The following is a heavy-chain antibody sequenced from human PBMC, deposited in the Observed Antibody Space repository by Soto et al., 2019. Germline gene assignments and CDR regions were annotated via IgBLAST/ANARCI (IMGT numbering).Heavy chain of an antibody. CDR3: VRDPTTTVTIPRRFDP. CDR1: GFTFSDYY. D-gene: IGHD4-17*01. J-gene: IGHJ5*02. CDR2: ISSSGSTI. V-gene: IGHV3-11*01. Sequence: QVQLVESGGGLVKPGGSLRLSCAASGFTFSDYYMSWIRQAPGKGLEWVSYISSSGSTIYYADSVKGRFTISRDNAKNSLYLQMNSLRAEDTAVYYCVRDPTTTVTIPRRFDPWGQGTLVTVSS.